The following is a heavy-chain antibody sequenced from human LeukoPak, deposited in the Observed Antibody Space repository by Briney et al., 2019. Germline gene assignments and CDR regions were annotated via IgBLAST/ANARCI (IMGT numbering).Heavy chain of an antibody. CDR2: IIPIFGTA. Sequence: GSSVKVSCKASGGTFSSYAISWVRQAPGQGLEWMGGIIPIFGTANYAQKFQGRVTITTDESTSTAYMELNSLRPEDTAVYYCAKDRSGSYLGGLDYWGQGTLVTVSS. V-gene: IGHV1-69*05. CDR3: AKDRSGSYLGGLDY. J-gene: IGHJ4*02. CDR1: GGTFSSYA. D-gene: IGHD1-26*01.